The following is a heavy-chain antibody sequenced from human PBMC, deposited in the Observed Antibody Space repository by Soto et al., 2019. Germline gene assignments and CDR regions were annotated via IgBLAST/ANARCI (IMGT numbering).Heavy chain of an antibody. CDR3: ARDNSYSTDY. V-gene: IGHV3-74*01. CDR2: INSDGSTT. CDR1: GFTFSTRW. D-gene: IGHD4-4*01. J-gene: IGHJ4*02. Sequence: PGGSLRLSCAASGFTFSTRWMHWVRQAPGKGLVWVSYINSDGSTTTYADSVQGRFTISRDNAKNTVYLQMNSLRADDTAVYYCARDNSYSTDYWGQGTLVTVSS.